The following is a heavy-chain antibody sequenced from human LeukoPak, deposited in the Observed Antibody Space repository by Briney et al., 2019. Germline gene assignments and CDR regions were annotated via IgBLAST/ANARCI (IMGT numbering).Heavy chain of an antibody. CDR1: GGSISSYY. Sequence: KPSETLSLTCTVSGGSISSYYWSWIRQPPGKGLEWIGYIYYSGSTNYNPSLKSRVTISVDTSKNQFSLKLSSVTAADTAVYYCARQPRLGYDSSGSVDIWGQGTMVTVSS. CDR2: IYYSGST. D-gene: IGHD3-22*01. CDR3: ARQPRLGYDSSGSVDI. V-gene: IGHV4-59*08. J-gene: IGHJ3*02.